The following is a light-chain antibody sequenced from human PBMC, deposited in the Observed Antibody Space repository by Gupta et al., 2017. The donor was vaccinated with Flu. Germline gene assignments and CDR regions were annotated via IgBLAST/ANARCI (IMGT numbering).Light chain of an antibody. CDR1: KVGDKY. J-gene: IGLJ2*01. CDR3: QARDSRTGG. V-gene: IGLV3-1*01. CDR2: QAT. Sequence: SDSRTQPPSVSVSPGQTARITCSGDKVGDKYASWYQQKSGQVPVLLIYQATKRSAGIPERFSGCNSGNTATLTISGTQASDEGDYYCQARDSRTGGVGGGTKLTV.